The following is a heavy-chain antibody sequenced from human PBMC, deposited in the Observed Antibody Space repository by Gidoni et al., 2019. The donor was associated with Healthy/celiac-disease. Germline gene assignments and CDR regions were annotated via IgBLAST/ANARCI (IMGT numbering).Heavy chain of an antibody. Sequence: EVQLLESGGGLVQPGGSLRLSCAASGFTFSSFAMSWVRQAPGKGLEWVSAISGSGGRTYYADSVKGRFTISRDNSKNTLYLQINSLRAEYTAVYYCAKPQRPSNSRGDFDYWGQGTLVTVSS. D-gene: IGHD4-4*01. V-gene: IGHV3-23*01. CDR2: ISGSGGRT. J-gene: IGHJ4*02. CDR1: GFTFSSFA. CDR3: AKPQRPSNSRGDFDY.